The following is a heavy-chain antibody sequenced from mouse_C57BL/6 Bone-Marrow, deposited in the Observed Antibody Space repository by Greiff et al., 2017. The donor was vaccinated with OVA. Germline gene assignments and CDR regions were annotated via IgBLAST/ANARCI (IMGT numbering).Heavy chain of an antibody. CDR1: GYTFTSYW. V-gene: IGHV1-74*04. CDR3: AIGAYYDYFAY. Sequence: VQLQQPGAELVKPGASVKVSCKASGYTFTSYWMHWVKQRPGQGLEWIGRIHPSDSDTNYNQKFKGKATLTVDKSSSTAYMQLSSLTAEDSAVDYCAIGAYYDYFAYWGQGTLVTVSA. D-gene: IGHD2-4*01. J-gene: IGHJ3*01. CDR2: IHPSDSDT.